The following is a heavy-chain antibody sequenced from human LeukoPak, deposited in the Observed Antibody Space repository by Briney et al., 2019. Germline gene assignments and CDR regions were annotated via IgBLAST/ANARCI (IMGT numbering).Heavy chain of an antibody. Sequence: GGSLRLSCAGSGFSFSDHYIDWVRQAPGKGPEWIGRTRNKVNSDTTEYAASVKGRFSISRDDSKNSLFLQMNSLRPEDTAVYYCARDSGGRVYNYRGQGTLVTVSS. J-gene: IGHJ4*02. V-gene: IGHV3-72*01. CDR1: GFSFSDHY. CDR2: TRNKVNSDTT. D-gene: IGHD6-13*01. CDR3: ARDSGGRVYNY.